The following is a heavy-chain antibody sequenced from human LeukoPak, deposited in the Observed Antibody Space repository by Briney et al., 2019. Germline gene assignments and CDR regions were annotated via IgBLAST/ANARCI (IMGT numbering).Heavy chain of an antibody. CDR3: ARDDYGDYVPVSTYYYYYGMDV. Sequence: PGRSLRLSCAASGFTFSSYGMHWVRQAPGKGLEWVAVIWYDGSNKYYADSVKGRFTISRDNSKNTLYLQMDSLRAEDTAVYYCARDDYGDYVPVSTYYYYYGMDVWGQGTTVTVSS. CDR2: IWYDGSNK. J-gene: IGHJ6*02. D-gene: IGHD4-17*01. V-gene: IGHV3-33*01. CDR1: GFTFSSYG.